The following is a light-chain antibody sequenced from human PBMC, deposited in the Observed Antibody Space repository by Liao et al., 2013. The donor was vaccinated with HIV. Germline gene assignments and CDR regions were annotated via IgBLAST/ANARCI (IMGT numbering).Light chain of an antibody. J-gene: IGLJ2*01. CDR1: KLGDKY. V-gene: IGLV3-1*01. Sequence: SYELTQAPSVSVSPGQTASITCSGDKLGDKYACWYQQKPGQSPALVIYQDTKRPSGIPERFSGSNSGNTATLTLSGTQPMDEADYFCQVWDRNTVVFGGGTKLTVL. CDR2: QDT. CDR3: QVWDRNTVV.